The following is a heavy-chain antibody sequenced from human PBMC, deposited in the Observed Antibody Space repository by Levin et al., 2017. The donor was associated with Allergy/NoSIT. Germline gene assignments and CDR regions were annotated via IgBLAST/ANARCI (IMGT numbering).Heavy chain of an antibody. Sequence: SETLSLTCTVSGGSITSYYWSWIRQPPGKGLEWIGYIYYSGSTNYNPSLKSRVTISVDTSKNKFSLKLSSLTAAGPAVYYGARRPEGLGKFGFDPWGQGTLVTVSS. CDR2: IYYSGST. D-gene: IGHD3-16*01. CDR1: GGSITSYY. V-gene: IGHV4-59*08. CDR3: ARRPEGLGKFGFDP. J-gene: IGHJ5*02.